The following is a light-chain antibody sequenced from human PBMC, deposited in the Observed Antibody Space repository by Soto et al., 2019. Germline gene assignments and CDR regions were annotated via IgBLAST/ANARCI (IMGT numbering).Light chain of an antibody. J-gene: IGKJ3*01. CDR3: QQYNIDYLT. V-gene: IGKV1-5*01. CDR2: DAS. CDR1: QSVSTW. Sequence: DIQMTQSPSTLSASVGDRVTITCRASQSVSTWLAWFQQKPGKAPKLLIYDASSLESGVPSRFSGSGSGTEFSLTISCLQPDDFATDSCQQYNIDYLTFGPGTKVDIQ.